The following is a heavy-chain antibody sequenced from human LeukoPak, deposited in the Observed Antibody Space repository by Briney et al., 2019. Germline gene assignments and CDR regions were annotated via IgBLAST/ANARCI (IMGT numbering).Heavy chain of an antibody. CDR1: GFTFSTYT. Sequence: PGRSLRLSCAASGFTFSTYTMHWVRQAPGKGLEWVAVVSYDGSDKYYADSVKGRFTISRDSSKNTLYLHMNSLTAEDTALYYCARDDEEYQLPMGIFDYCGQGTLVMVSS. CDR2: VSYDGSDK. J-gene: IGHJ4*02. D-gene: IGHD2-2*01. CDR3: ARDDEEYQLPMGIFDY. V-gene: IGHV3-30*04.